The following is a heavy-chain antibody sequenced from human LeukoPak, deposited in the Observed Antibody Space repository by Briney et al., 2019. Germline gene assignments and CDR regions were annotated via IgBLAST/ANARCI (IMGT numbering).Heavy chain of an antibody. CDR1: GGSISSSSYY. V-gene: IGHV4-39*01. J-gene: IGHJ4*02. CDR3: ARLGMFDY. D-gene: IGHD7-27*01. CDR2: IYYSGTT. Sequence: SETLSLTCTVSGGSISSSSYYWGWIRQPPGKGLEWIGNIYYSGTTYYNPSLKSRVTISVDTSKNQFSLKLSPVTAADTAVYYCARLGMFDYWGQGTLVTVSS.